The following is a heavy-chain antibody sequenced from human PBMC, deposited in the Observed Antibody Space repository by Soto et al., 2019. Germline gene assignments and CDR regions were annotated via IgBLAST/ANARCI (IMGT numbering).Heavy chain of an antibody. V-gene: IGHV1-24*01. J-gene: IGHJ5*02. Sequence: QVQLVQSGAEVKKPGASVKVSCKVSGYTLTELSMHWVRQAPGKGLEWMGRFDPEDGETIYAQQFQGRVIMTEDTSTDTAYMALSSLRSEDTAVYYCATFDYSGSVTGWFDPWGQGTLVTVSS. CDR1: GYTLTELS. CDR3: ATFDYSGSVTGWFDP. D-gene: IGHD1-26*01. CDR2: FDPEDGET.